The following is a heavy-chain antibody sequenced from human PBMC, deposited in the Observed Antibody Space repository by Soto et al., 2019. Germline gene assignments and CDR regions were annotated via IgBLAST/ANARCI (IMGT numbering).Heavy chain of an antibody. V-gene: IGHV3-30*18. D-gene: IGHD6-19*01. Sequence: GGSLRLSCAASGFTFSSYGMHWVRQAPGKGLEWVAVISYDGSNKYYADYVKGRFTISRDNSKNTLYLKMNSLRAEDTVVYYCAKDLSGWYQWYFDYWGQGTLVTVSS. CDR2: ISYDGSNK. J-gene: IGHJ4*02. CDR1: GFTFSSYG. CDR3: AKDLSGWYQWYFDY.